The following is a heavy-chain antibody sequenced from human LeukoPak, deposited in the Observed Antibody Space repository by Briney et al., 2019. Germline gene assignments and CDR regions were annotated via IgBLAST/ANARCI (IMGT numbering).Heavy chain of an antibody. J-gene: IGHJ5*02. CDR2: IFYSGST. D-gene: IGHD3-22*01. V-gene: IGHV4-61*10. Sequence: SETLSLTCTVSGGSISSGSYYWYWIRQPAGKGLEWIGYIFYSGSTSYNPSLKSRVTMSVDTSKNQFSLKLSSVTAADTAVYYCARDHYYDSNNYPHWFDPWGQGTLVTVSS. CDR1: GGSISSGSYY. CDR3: ARDHYYDSNNYPHWFDP.